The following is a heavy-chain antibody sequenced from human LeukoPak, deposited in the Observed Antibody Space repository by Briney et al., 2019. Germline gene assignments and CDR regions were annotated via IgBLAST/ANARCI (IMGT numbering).Heavy chain of an antibody. J-gene: IGHJ4*02. Sequence: ASVKASCKASGYTFTSYYIHWVRQAHGQGLEWMGVFNPNTGRPTYAQKFQGRVTMTSDTSTNTVYMEFSSLRSEDTAVYYCARGGYYYDSGSYYNHFDYWGQGTLVTVSS. D-gene: IGHD3-10*01. CDR3: ARGGYYYDSGSYYNHFDY. V-gene: IGHV1-46*01. CDR2: FNPNTGRP. CDR1: GYTFTSYY.